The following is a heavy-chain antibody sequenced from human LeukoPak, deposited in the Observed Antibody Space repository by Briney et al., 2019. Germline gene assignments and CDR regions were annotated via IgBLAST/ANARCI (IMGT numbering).Heavy chain of an antibody. V-gene: IGHV3-7*01. Sequence: GGSLRLSCAASGFTFSRNWMTWVRQAPGKGLQWVASIKEDGSEKYYVDSVKGRFTISRDNVKNSLFLQMNSLRIEDTAMYYCARDQRRITNDFWGQGTLVTVSS. CDR3: ARDQRRITNDF. CDR2: IKEDGSEK. J-gene: IGHJ4*02. CDR1: GFTFSRNW.